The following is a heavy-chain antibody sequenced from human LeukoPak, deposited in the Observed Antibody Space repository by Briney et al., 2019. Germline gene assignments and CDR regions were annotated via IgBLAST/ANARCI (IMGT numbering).Heavy chain of an antibody. D-gene: IGHD6-13*01. Sequence: ASVKVSCKASGGTFSSYAISWVRQAPGQGLEWMGIINSNGGSTKYAQKFQGRVTMAEDTSTDTAYMELSSLRSEDTAVYYCASSSWYRGPFDYWGQGTLATVSS. CDR3: ASSSWYRGPFDY. CDR1: GGTFSSYA. CDR2: INSNGGST. J-gene: IGHJ4*02. V-gene: IGHV1-69*04.